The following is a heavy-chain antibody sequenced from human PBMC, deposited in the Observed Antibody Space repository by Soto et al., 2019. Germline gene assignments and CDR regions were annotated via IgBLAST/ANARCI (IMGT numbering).Heavy chain of an antibody. D-gene: IGHD4-17*01. Sequence: PGGSLRLSCAASGFTFDDYAMHWVRQAPGKGLEWVSGISWNSGSIGYADSVKGRFTISRDNAKNSLYLQMNSLRAEDTALYYCARRYGYGFDIWGQGTMVTVSS. J-gene: IGHJ3*02. V-gene: IGHV3-9*01. CDR1: GFTFDDYA. CDR2: ISWNSGSI. CDR3: ARRYGYGFDI.